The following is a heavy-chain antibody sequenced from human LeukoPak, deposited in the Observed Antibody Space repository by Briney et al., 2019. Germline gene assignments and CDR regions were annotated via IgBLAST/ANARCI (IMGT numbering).Heavy chain of an antibody. V-gene: IGHV3-30*02. CDR1: GFTFSSYG. J-gene: IGHJ4*02. CDR2: IRYDGSNK. Sequence: GGSLRLSCAASGFTFSSYGMHWVRQAPGKGLEWVAFIRYDGSNKYYADSVKGRFTISRDNSKNTLYLQMNSLRPEDTAVYYCAKALESLVADYFDYWGQGTLVTVSS. D-gene: IGHD1-1*01. CDR3: AKALESLVADYFDY.